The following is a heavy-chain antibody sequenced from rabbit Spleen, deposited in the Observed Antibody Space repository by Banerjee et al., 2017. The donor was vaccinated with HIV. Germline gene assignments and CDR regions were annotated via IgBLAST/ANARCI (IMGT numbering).Heavy chain of an antibody. V-gene: IGHV1S45*01. J-gene: IGHJ4*01. Sequence: LEESGGGLVKPGGTLTLTCTVSGFSFSSNWICWVRQAPGKGLEWIACIDTNDGDTDYANWPKGRFTISKTSSTTVTLQMTSLTAADTATYFCARGSSGYQDHFNLWGPGTLVTVS. CDR3: ARGSSGYQDHFNL. CDR2: IDTNDGDT. CDR1: GFSFSSNW. D-gene: IGHD1-1*01.